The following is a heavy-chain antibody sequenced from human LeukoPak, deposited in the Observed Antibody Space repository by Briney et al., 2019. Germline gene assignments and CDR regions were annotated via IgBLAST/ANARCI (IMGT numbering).Heavy chain of an antibody. CDR1: GGSSSDYY. V-gene: IGHV4-34*01. CDR3: ARFEYGSSADY. J-gene: IGHJ4*02. Sequence: SETLSLTCTVYGGSSSDYYWTWIRQPPGKGLEWIVQISHVGINIYSPSVQSRIKISIDPSNNQVSLKLTSLTAADTALYYSARFEYGSSADYWGQGTLVAVSS. CDR2: ISHVGIN. D-gene: IGHD2/OR15-2a*01.